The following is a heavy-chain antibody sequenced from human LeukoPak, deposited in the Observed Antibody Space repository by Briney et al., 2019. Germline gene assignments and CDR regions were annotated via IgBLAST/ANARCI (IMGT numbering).Heavy chain of an antibody. CDR2: IYHGGST. D-gene: IGHD3-10*01. CDR3: AREHEPRRGAFDI. V-gene: IGHV4-30-2*01. Sequence: KPSETLSLTCAVSGGSISSGGYSWSWIRQPPGKGLEWIGYIYHGGSTYYNPSLKSRVTISVDRSKNQFSLKLSSVTAADTAVYYCAREHEPRRGAFDIWGQGTMVTVSS. CDR1: GGSISSGGYS. J-gene: IGHJ3*02.